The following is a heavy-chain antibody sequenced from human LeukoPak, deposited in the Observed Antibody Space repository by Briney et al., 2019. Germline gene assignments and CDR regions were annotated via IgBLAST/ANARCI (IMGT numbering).Heavy chain of an antibody. V-gene: IGHV3-74*01. CDR1: GFTLRTYW. D-gene: IGHD3-10*01. CDR3: ARDPSYRIYYYMDV. CDR2: IDTDGSIT. Sequence: GGSLRLSCAASGFTLRTYWMHWVRQAPGEGLVWVSRIDTDGSITSYADSVKGRFTISRDDAKNIVYLQMNSLRAEDTAIYYCARDPSYRIYYYMDVWGKGTTVTVSS. J-gene: IGHJ6*03.